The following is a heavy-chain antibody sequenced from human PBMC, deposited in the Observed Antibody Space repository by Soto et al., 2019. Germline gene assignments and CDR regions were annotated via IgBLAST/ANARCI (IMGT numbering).Heavy chain of an antibody. V-gene: IGHV4-39*01. CDR3: ARNYYDGSGYFF. Sequence: SETLSLTCTVSSGSISSRSYYWVWIRQAPGKGLEWMGSLYYSGSTHYNPSLKSRVSISVDTSKNGVSLKLNSVTAADAAVYYCARNYYDGSGYFFWGPGTMVT. CDR2: LYYSGST. CDR1: SGSISSRSYY. D-gene: IGHD3-22*01. J-gene: IGHJ3*01.